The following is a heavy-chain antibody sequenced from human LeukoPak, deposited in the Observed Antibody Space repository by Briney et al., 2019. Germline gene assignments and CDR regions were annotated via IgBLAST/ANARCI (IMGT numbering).Heavy chain of an antibody. V-gene: IGHV1-18*01. CDR3: AREEDIVVVPAARLDY. Sequence: ASVKVSCKASGYTFTSYGISWVRQAPGQGLEWMGWISAYNGNTNYAQKLQGRVTMTTDTSTSTAYMELRSLRSDDTAVYYCAREEDIVVVPAARLDYWGQGTLVTVSS. D-gene: IGHD2-2*01. CDR1: GYTFTSYG. J-gene: IGHJ4*02. CDR2: ISAYNGNT.